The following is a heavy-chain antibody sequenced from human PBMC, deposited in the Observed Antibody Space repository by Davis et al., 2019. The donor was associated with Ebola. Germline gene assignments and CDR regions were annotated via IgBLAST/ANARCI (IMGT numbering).Heavy chain of an antibody. CDR3: ARYNWNYVDY. D-gene: IGHD1-20*01. J-gene: IGHJ4*02. V-gene: IGHV4-34*01. CDR1: GGSFSGYY. CDR2: INHSGST. Sequence: PSETLSLTCAVYGGSFSGYYWSWIRQPPGKGLEWIGEINHSGSTNYNPSLKSRVTISVDTSKNQFSLKLSSVTAADTAVYYCARYNWNYVDYWGQGTLVTVSS.